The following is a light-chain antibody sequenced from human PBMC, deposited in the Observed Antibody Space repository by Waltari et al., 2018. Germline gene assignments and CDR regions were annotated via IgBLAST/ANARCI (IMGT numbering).Light chain of an antibody. V-gene: IGKV1-13*02. CDR1: QGISSA. CDR3: QQFNSYLVT. Sequence: AIQLTQSPSSLSASVGDRVTITCRASQGISSALAWYQQKPGKAPKLLIYDASSLESGVQSRFSGSGSGTDFTLTISSLQPEDFATYYCQQFNSYLVTFGPGTKVDIK. CDR2: DAS. J-gene: IGKJ3*01.